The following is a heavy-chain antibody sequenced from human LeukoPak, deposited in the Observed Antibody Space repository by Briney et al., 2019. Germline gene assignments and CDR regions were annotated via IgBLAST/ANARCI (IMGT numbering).Heavy chain of an antibody. V-gene: IGHV4-34*01. CDR1: GGSFSGYY. Sequence: LETLSLTCAVYGGSFSGYYWSWIRQPPGKGLEWIGEINHSGSTNYNPSLKSRVTISVDTSKNQYSLKLSSVTAADTAVYYCARGRYYAGIAVAGSPFDYWGQGTLVTVSS. J-gene: IGHJ4*02. CDR2: INHSGST. CDR3: ARGRYYAGIAVAGSPFDY. D-gene: IGHD6-19*01.